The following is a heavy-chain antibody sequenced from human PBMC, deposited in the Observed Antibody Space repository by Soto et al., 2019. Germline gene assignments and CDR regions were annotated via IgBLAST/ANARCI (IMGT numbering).Heavy chain of an antibody. CDR2: IFSNDEK. D-gene: IGHD2-2*01. Sequence: QVTLKESGPVLVKPTETLTLTCTVSGFSLSNARMGVSWIRQPPGKALEWLAHIFSNDEKSYSTSLKSRLTISKDTSKSQVVLTMTNMDPVDTATYYCARRLKGPAADWFDPWGQGTLVTVSS. J-gene: IGHJ5*02. CDR3: ARRLKGPAADWFDP. V-gene: IGHV2-26*01. CDR1: GFSLSNARMG.